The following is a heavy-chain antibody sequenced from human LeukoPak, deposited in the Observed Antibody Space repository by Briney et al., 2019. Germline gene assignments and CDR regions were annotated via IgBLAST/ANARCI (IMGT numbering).Heavy chain of an antibody. D-gene: IGHD2-2*01. CDR3: ARGYCSSTSCLSWFDP. J-gene: IGHJ5*02. Sequence: SETLSLTCAVYGGSFSGYYWSWIRQPPGRGLEWIGEINHSGSTNYNPSLKSRVTISVDTSKNQFSLKLSSVTAADTAVYYCARGYCSSTSCLSWFDPWGQGTLVTVSS. CDR1: GGSFSGYY. CDR2: INHSGST. V-gene: IGHV4-34*01.